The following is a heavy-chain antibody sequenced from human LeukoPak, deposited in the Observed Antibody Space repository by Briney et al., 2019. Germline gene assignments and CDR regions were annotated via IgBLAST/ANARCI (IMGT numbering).Heavy chain of an antibody. V-gene: IGHV3-23*01. CDR2: ISGSGGST. CDR3: AKVGKTENYYGSGRFSYYYYMDV. D-gene: IGHD3-10*01. Sequence: GGSLRLSCAASGFTFSSYAMSWVRQAPGKGLEWVSAISGSGGSTYYADSVKGRFTISRDNSKNTLYLQMNSPRAEDTAVYYCAKVGKTENYYGSGRFSYYYYMDVWGKGTTVTISS. J-gene: IGHJ6*03. CDR1: GFTFSSYA.